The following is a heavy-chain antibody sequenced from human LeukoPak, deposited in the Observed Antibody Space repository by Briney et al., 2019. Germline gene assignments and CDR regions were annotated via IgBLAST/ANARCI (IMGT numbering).Heavy chain of an antibody. Sequence: GRSLRLSCRGSGFTFGDYSMTWVRQAPGKGLEWVGFIRGEAYGGTTQYAASVKDRLIITRDDSETIAYLQMNSLKTEDTAVYYCGRSAGGYSGVWYLNYYYGMDVWGQGTTVTVSS. CDR3: GRSAGGYSGVWYLNYYYGMDV. CDR2: IRGEAYGGTT. CDR1: GFTFGDYS. J-gene: IGHJ6*02. V-gene: IGHV3-49*04. D-gene: IGHD6-19*01.